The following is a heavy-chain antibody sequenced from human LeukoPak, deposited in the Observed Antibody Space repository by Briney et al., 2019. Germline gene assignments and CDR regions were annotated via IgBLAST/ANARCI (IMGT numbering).Heavy chain of an antibody. D-gene: IGHD2-2*01. CDR1: GYTFTGYD. V-gene: IGHV1-2*02. Sequence: ASVKVSCKASGYTFTGYDMHWVRQAPGQGLEWMGWINPNSGGTNYVQKFQGRVTMTRDTSISTAYMELSRLRSDDTAVYYCARIPNCSSTSCYLNWFDPWGQGTLVTVSS. J-gene: IGHJ5*02. CDR3: ARIPNCSSTSCYLNWFDP. CDR2: INPNSGGT.